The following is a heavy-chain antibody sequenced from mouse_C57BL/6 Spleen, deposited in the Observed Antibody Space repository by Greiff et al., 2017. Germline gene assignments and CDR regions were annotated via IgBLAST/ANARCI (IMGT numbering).Heavy chain of an antibody. V-gene: IGHV1-55*01. J-gene: IGHJ4*01. CDR3: SKNDGYSYYAMDY. Sequence: QVQLQQPGAELVKPGASVKMSCKASGYTFTSYWITWVKQRPGQGLEWIGDLYPGSGSTNYNEKFKRKATLTVDTSSRTAYMQLSSLTSEYSAVYYCSKNDGYSYYAMDYWGQGTSVTVSS. D-gene: IGHD2-3*01. CDR1: GYTFTSYW. CDR2: LYPGSGST.